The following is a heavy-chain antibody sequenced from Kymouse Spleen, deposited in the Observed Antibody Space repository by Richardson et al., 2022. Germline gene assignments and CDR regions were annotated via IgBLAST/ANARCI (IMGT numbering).Heavy chain of an antibody. Sequence: QLQLQESGPGLVKPSETLSLTCTVSGGSISSSSYYWGWIRQPPGKGLEWIGSIYYSGSTYYNPSLKSRVTISVDTSKNQFSLKLSSVTAADTAVYYCARHGGSYYYYYYGMDVWGQGTTVTVSS. CDR2: IYYSGST. D-gene: IGHD3-16*02. J-gene: IGHJ6*02. CDR1: GGSISSSSYY. CDR3: ARHGGSYYYYYYGMDV. V-gene: IGHV4-39*01.